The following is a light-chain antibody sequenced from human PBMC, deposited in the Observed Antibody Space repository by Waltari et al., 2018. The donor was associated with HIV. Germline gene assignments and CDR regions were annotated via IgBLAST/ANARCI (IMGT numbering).Light chain of an antibody. CDR2: QDD. CDR3: ATWDDGLNALL. Sequence: QSVLTQSPSVSAAPGQRVTISCSGSGSNIGSHAVTCFRQSPGKPPKLLVYQDDLILSGVSDRLSASKSGTSASLAINDLQSEDESLYYCATWDDGLNALLFGGGTKVTVL. J-gene: IGLJ2*01. CDR1: GSNIGSHA. V-gene: IGLV1-36*01.